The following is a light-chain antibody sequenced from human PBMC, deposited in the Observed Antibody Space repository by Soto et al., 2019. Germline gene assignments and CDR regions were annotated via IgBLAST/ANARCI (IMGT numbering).Light chain of an antibody. V-gene: IGLV1-40*01. CDR3: QSYDISLSVV. Sequence: QSVLTQPPSVSGAPGQRVTISCTGSSSNIGAGYDVHWYQQLPGTAPKLLIYGNSNRPSGVPDRFSGSKAGTSASLAITGLQAEGEAYYYCQSYDISLSVVFGGGTKLTVL. CDR1: SSNIGAGYD. CDR2: GNS. J-gene: IGLJ2*01.